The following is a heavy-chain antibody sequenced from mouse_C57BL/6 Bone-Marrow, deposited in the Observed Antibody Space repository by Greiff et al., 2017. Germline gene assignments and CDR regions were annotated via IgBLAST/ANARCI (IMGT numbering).Heavy chain of an antibody. Sequence: QVQLKQSGAELARPGASVKMSCKASGYTFTSYTMHWVKQRPGQGLEWIGYINPSSGYTKYNQKFKDKATLTADKSSSTAYMQLSSLTSEDSAVYYCARRLTGTMGDYWGQGTTLTVSS. CDR3: ARRLTGTMGDY. D-gene: IGHD4-1*01. J-gene: IGHJ2*01. V-gene: IGHV1-4*01. CDR2: INPSSGYT. CDR1: GYTFTSYT.